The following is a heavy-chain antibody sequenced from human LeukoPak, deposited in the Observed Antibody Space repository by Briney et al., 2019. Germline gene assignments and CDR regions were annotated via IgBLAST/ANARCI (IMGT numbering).Heavy chain of an antibody. CDR3: AKEYDGY. Sequence: GGSLRLSCTASKFTFSHYGMHWVRQAPGKGLEWVAVISKDGSDKKYADSVKGRFIISRDNSRNTLYLQMNSLRAEDAAVYYCAKEYDGYWGQGTLVTVSS. V-gene: IGHV3-30*18. J-gene: IGHJ4*02. CDR2: ISKDGSDK. CDR1: KFTFSHYG. D-gene: IGHD2-8*01.